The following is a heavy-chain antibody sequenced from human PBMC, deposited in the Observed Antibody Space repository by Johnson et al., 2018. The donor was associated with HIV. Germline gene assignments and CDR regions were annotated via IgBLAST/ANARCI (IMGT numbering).Heavy chain of an antibody. Sequence: VQLVESGGGLVQRGGSLRLSCAASGFTFSNYWMSWVRQAPGKGLEWVANINEDGSEEYYVDSVEGRFTISRYNAKNSLYLQIYSLRAEDTAIYYCARDSSYRLSSLRRIPVPGPGDAAFDIWGLGTMVTVSS. CDR3: ARDSSYRLSSLRRIPVPGPGDAAFDI. CDR1: GFTFSNYW. D-gene: IGHD6-19*01. CDR2: INEDGSEE. V-gene: IGHV3-7*05. J-gene: IGHJ3*02.